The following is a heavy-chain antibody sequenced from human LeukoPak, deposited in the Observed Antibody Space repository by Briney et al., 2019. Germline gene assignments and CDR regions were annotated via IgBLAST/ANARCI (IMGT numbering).Heavy chain of an antibody. CDR1: GFTFSDYY. Sequence: GGSLRLSCAASGFTFSDYYMSWIRQAPGKGLECIAFMSGSGNSIHYADSVKGRFTISRDNANNSLYLQLNSLRDEDTAVYFCARDDSGYDYYFDYWGQGTLVTVSS. CDR2: MSGSGNSI. V-gene: IGHV3-11*04. J-gene: IGHJ4*02. CDR3: ARDDSGYDYYFDY. D-gene: IGHD5-12*01.